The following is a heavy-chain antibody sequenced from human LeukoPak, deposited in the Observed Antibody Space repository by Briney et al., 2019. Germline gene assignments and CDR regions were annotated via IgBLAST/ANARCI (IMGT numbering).Heavy chain of an antibody. CDR3: AKDKRGVAAFDI. CDR2: ISGSGGST. J-gene: IGHJ3*02. V-gene: IGHV3-23*01. Sequence: PGGSLRLSCAASGFTFSSYAMSWVRQAPGKGLEWDSAISGSGGSTHYADSVKGRFTISRDNSKNTLYLQMNSLRAEDTAVYYCAKDKRGVAAFDIWGQGTMVTVSS. CDR1: GFTFSSYA. D-gene: IGHD2-15*01.